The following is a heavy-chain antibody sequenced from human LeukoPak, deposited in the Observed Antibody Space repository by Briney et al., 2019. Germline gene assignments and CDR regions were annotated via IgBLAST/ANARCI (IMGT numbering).Heavy chain of an antibody. V-gene: IGHV4-34*01. J-gene: IGHJ4*02. D-gene: IGHD6-13*01. CDR3: ARVYSSLSPGGDY. CDR2: INHSGST. Sequence: SETLSLTCAVSGGSFSGYYWSWIRQPPGKGLEWIGEINHSGSTNYNPSLKSRVTISVDTSKNQFSLKLSSVTAADTAVYYCARVYSSLSPGGDYCGQGTLVTVSS. CDR1: GGSFSGYY.